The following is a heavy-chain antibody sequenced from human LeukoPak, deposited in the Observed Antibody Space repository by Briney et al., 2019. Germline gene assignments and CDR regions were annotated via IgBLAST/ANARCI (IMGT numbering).Heavy chain of an antibody. CDR2: SYHSGTS. Sequence: TSETLSLTCAVSGYSISTGYYWGWVRQPPGKGLEWIGNSYHSGTSYYNPSLKSRVSISVDTSKNQFSLKLGSVTAADTAVYYCARKYGSNAGYFDYWGQGALVTVSS. J-gene: IGHJ4*02. CDR3: ARKYGSNAGYFDY. CDR1: GYSISTGYY. D-gene: IGHD4-23*01. V-gene: IGHV4-38-2*01.